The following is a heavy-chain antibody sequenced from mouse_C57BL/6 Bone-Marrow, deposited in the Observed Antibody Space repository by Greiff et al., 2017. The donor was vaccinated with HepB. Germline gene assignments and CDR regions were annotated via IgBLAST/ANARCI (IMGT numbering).Heavy chain of an antibody. D-gene: IGHD1-1*01. Sequence: QVQLQQSGAELARPGASVKLSCKASGYTFTSYGISWVKQRTGQGLEWIGEIYPRSGNTYYNEKFKGKATLTADKSSSTAYMELRSLTSEDSAVYFWARRGTVVPWYFDVWGTGTTVTVSS. CDR2: IYPRSGNT. V-gene: IGHV1-81*01. J-gene: IGHJ1*03. CDR1: GYTFTSYG. CDR3: ARRGTVVPWYFDV.